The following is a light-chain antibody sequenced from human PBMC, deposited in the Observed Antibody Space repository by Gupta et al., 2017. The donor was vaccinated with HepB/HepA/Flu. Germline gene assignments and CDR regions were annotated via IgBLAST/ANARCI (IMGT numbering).Light chain of an antibody. V-gene: IGKV1-39*01. Sequence: DIHMPQSPSSLSASVGDRVTITCQASQSISSYLNWYQQKPGKAPKLLIYAASSLQSGVPSRFSGSGSGTDFTLTISRLQPEDFATYYCLQGYSTPQTCGQGTKVEIK. CDR3: LQGYSTPQT. CDR1: QSISSY. J-gene: IGKJ1*01. CDR2: AAS.